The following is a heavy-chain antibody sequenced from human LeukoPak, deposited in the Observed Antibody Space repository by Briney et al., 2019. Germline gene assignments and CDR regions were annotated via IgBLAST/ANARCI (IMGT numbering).Heavy chain of an antibody. CDR3: ARDEYRNAY. J-gene: IGHJ4*02. V-gene: IGHV3-7*01. D-gene: IGHD1-1*01. CDR1: GFTFSSYW. Sequence: PGGSLRLSCEVSGFTFSSYWMSWVRQVPGKGLERVANIKQDGGEKYYVDSVKGRFTISRDNAKNSLYLQMNSLRAEDTAVYYCARDEYRNAYWGQGTLVTVSS. CDR2: IKQDGGEK.